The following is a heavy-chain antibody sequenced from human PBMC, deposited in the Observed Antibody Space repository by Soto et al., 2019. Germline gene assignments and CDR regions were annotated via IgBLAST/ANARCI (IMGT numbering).Heavy chain of an antibody. CDR1: GYTFSSYD. D-gene: IGHD6-19*01. CDR3: AKKKFGQWLTHSAYDY. V-gene: IGHV1-8*01. CDR2: MNPNSGNT. Sequence: QVQLVQSGAEVKKPGASVKVSCKASGYTFSSYDIIWVRQATGQGLEWMGWMNPNSGNTGYAHKFQGRVTMTRNTSISTAYMKLSSLRSEDTAVYYCAKKKFGQWLTHSAYDYWGQGTLVTVSS. J-gene: IGHJ4*02.